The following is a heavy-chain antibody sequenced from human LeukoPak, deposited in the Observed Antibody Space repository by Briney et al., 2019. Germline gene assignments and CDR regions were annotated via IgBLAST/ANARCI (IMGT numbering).Heavy chain of an antibody. CDR3: ARAGAVVDNWFDP. D-gene: IGHD2-15*01. CDR2: ISGYTGHT. CDR1: GYSFTDYS. Sequence: GASVKVSCTASGYSFTDYSINWVRLAPGQGLEWIGWISGYTGHTEYAQKFQGRVTMTTDTSTTTAYMELRSLRSDDTAVYYCARAGAVVDNWFDPWGQGTLVTVSS. J-gene: IGHJ5*02. V-gene: IGHV1-18*01.